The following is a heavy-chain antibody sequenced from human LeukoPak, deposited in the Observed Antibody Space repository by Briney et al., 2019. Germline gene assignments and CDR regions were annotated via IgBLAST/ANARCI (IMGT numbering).Heavy chain of an antibody. CDR1: GGTFSSHA. Sequence: ASVKVSCKASGGTFSSHAISWVRQAPGQGLEWVGGIIPIFGTTNYAQKFQGRVTITTDESTSTGYMELRSLRSDDTAVYYCAGGDSGYDYGFDNWGQGTLVNVSS. CDR2: IIPIFGTT. J-gene: IGHJ4*02. CDR3: AGGDSGYDYGFDN. V-gene: IGHV1-69*05. D-gene: IGHD5-12*01.